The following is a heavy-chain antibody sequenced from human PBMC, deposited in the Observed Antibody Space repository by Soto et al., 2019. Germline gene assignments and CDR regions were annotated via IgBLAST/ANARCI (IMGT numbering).Heavy chain of an antibody. D-gene: IGHD6-13*01. CDR3: AREIYSSSWYVGCFDY. V-gene: IGHV1-69*13. Sequence: GASVKVSCKASGGTFSSYAISWVRQAPGQGLEWMGGIIPIFGTANYAQKFQGRVTITADESTSTAYMELSSLRSEDTAVYYCAREIYSSSWYVGCFDYWGQGTLVTVSS. CDR2: IIPIFGTA. CDR1: GGTFSSYA. J-gene: IGHJ4*02.